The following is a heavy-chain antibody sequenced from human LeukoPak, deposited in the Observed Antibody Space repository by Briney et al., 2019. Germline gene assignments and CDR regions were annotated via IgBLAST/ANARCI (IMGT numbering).Heavy chain of an antibody. CDR2: IRYDGSNK. CDR1: GFTFSSYG. J-gene: IGHJ3*02. Sequence: GGSLRLSCAASGFTFSSYGMHWVRQAPGKGLEWVAFIRYDGSNKYYADSVKGRFTFSRDNSKNTLYLQMNSLRAEDTAVYYCAKDLTTVTTQQIWGQGTMVTVSS. D-gene: IGHD4-17*01. CDR3: AKDLTTVTTQQI. V-gene: IGHV3-30*02.